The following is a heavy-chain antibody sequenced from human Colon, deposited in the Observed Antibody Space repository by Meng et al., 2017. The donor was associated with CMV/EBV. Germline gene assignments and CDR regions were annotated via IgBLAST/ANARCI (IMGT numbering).Heavy chain of an antibody. V-gene: IGHV3-30*02. D-gene: IGHD3-3*02. Sequence: QGRFVESGRVLVPPGVSLRLSCVTSGFIFSHYSMPWVRQSPGQGLVWVAHIRFDASHQLYVQSVKGRFTVSRHDPKNTLYLQMNDLRPEDTGVYYCATDHLWGMPNWGQGTLVTVSS. CDR2: IRFDASHQ. J-gene: IGHJ4*02. CDR3: ATDHLWGMPN. CDR1: GFIFSHYS.